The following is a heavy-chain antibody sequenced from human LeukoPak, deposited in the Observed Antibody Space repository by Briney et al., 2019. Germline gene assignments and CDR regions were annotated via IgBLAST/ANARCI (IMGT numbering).Heavy chain of an antibody. J-gene: IGHJ4*02. V-gene: IGHV3-74*01. Sequence: GGSLRLSCAASGFTFSYYWMHWVRQAPGKGLVWVSRINSEGTSTSFADSVKGRFTVSRDNAKNTLYLQMNSLRPEDTAVYYCVRSYRDLTGYYNHFDYWGQGNLVTVSS. CDR1: GFTFSYYW. D-gene: IGHD3-9*01. CDR2: INSEGTST. CDR3: VRSYRDLTGYYNHFDY.